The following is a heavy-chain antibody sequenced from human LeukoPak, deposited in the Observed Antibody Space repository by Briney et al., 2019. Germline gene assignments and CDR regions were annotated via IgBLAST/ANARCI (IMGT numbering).Heavy chain of an antibody. CDR1: GGSISSGGYY. CDR2: IYYSGST. V-gene: IGHV4-31*03. J-gene: IGHJ4*02. CDR3: ARGELEAFDY. D-gene: IGHD1-1*01. Sequence: SETLSLTCTVSGGSISSGGYYWSWIRQHPGKGLEWIGYIYYSGSTYYNPSLKSRVTIPVDTSKNQFSLKLSSVSAADTAVYYCARGELEAFDYWGQGTLVTVSS.